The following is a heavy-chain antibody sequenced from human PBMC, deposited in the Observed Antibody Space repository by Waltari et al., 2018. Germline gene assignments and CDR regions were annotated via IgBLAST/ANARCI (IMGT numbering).Heavy chain of an antibody. J-gene: IGHJ4*02. CDR3: ARDKGYCSGGSCYSDY. Sequence: QVQLVQSGAEVKKPGASVKVSCKASGYTFTGYYMHWVRQAPGQGLGWMGWINPNSGGTNYAQKFQGRVTMTRDTSISTAYLELSRLRSDDTAVYYCARDKGYCSGGSCYSDYWGQGTLVTVSS. V-gene: IGHV1-2*02. CDR1: GYTFTGYY. D-gene: IGHD2-15*01. CDR2: INPNSGGT.